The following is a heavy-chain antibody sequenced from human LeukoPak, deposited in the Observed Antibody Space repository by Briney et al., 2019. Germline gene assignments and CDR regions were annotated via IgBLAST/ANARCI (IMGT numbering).Heavy chain of an antibody. V-gene: IGHV4-59*08. CDR3: ARRGYYDSSGYYNAFHYGMDV. Sequence: SETLSLTCTVSGGSISSYYWSWIRQPPGKGLEWIGYIYYSGSTNYNPSLKSRVTISVDTSKNQFSLKLSSVTAADTAVYYCARRGYYDSSGYYNAFHYGMDVWGQGTTVTVSS. CDR2: IYYSGST. D-gene: IGHD3-22*01. CDR1: GGSISSYY. J-gene: IGHJ6*02.